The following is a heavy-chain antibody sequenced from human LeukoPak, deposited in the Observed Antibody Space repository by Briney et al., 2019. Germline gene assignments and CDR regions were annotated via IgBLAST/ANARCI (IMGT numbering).Heavy chain of an antibody. D-gene: IGHD6-13*01. Sequence: PSETLSLTCNVSGGSISSYYWSWIRQPAGKGLEWIGRIYPSGSTNYNPSLKSRVSMSVDTSKNQFSLNLSFVTAADTAVYYCARGYGAGHYFDYWGQGTPVTVSS. CDR3: ARGYGAGHYFDY. CDR2: IYPSGST. J-gene: IGHJ4*02. V-gene: IGHV4-4*07. CDR1: GGSISSYY.